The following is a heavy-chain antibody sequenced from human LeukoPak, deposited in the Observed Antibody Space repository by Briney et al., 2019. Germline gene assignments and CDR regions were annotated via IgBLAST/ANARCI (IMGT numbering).Heavy chain of an antibody. D-gene: IGHD5-12*01. CDR2: INPDGDGM. CDR3: AAWTDRGYSY. V-gene: IGHV3-7*01. J-gene: IGHJ4*02. Sequence: PGGSLRLSCTAAGFTFSRSWMNWIRQALGKGLEWVANINPDGDGMRFVDSVKGRFTMSRDNAQSSLHLQMNRLRAEDTAFYYCAAWTDRGYSYWGQGVLVPVSS. CDR1: GFTFSRSW.